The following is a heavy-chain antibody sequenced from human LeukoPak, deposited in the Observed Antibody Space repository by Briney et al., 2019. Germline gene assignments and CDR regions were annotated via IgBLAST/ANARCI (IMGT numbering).Heavy chain of an antibody. CDR2: IYSGGST. V-gene: IGHV3-53*01. CDR3: AKAASSSWPSYYYGMDV. D-gene: IGHD6-13*01. CDR1: GFTVSSNY. Sequence: PGGSLRLSCAASGFTVSSNYMSWVRRAPGKGLEWVSVIYSGGSTYYADSVKGRFTISKDNSKNTVYLQMSSLRVDDTAVYYCAKAASSSWPSYYYGMDVWGQGTTVTVSS. J-gene: IGHJ6*02.